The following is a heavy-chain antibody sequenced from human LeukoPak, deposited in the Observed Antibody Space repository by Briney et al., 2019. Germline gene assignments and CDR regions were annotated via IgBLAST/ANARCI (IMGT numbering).Heavy chain of an antibody. V-gene: IGHV3-33*01. CDR3: ARQTYYYGSGTYYYYFDY. D-gene: IGHD3-10*01. J-gene: IGHJ4*02. CDR1: GFTFSIYD. Sequence: GGSLSLSCAPSGFTFSIYDMHWARQGPGEGLEWVTFIWSDATNKYYAHSVKGRFTIHRDNSTNTLYLQMNSLRAEVTAVYFCARQTYYYGSGTYYYYFDYWGQGTLVTVAS. CDR2: IWSDATNK.